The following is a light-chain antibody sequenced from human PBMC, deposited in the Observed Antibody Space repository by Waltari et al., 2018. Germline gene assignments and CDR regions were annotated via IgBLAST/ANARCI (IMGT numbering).Light chain of an antibody. Sequence: QSALTQPASVSGSPGQPITISCTGTRSDVGSYNLVSWYQQDPGKAPKLMIYEVNKRPSGVSNRFSGSKSGNTASLTISGLQAEDEADYYCCSYAVSSTHAVCGGGTKLTVL. CDR2: EVN. V-gene: IGLV2-23*02. CDR1: RSDVGSYNL. J-gene: IGLJ2*01. CDR3: CSYAVSSTHAV.